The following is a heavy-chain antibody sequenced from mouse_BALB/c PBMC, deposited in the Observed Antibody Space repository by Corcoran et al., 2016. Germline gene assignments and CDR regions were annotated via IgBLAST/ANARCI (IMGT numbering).Heavy chain of an antibody. CDR2: INPYYGST. D-gene: IGHD4-1*01. V-gene: IGHV1-39*01. CDR3: ATGYYFDY. CDR1: GYSFTDYI. J-gene: IGHJ2*01. Sequence: EIQLQQTGPELVKPGASVKISCKASGYSFTDYIMLWVKQSHGKSLEWIGNINPYYGSTSYNLKFKGKATLTVDKSSSTAYMQLNSLTSEDSAVYYCATGYYFDYWGQGTTITVSS.